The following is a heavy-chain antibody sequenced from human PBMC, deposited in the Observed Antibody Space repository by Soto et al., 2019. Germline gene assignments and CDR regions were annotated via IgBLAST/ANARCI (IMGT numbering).Heavy chain of an antibody. V-gene: IGHV1-69*02. CDR3: ARLLLLDYYYGMDV. Sequence: QVQLVQSGAEVKKPGSSVKVSCKASGGTFSSYTISWVRQAPGQGLEWMGRIIPILGIANYAQKFQGRVTITADKSTSTAYMELSSLRSEDTAVYYCARLLLLDYYYGMDVWGQGTTVTVSS. D-gene: IGHD2-15*01. J-gene: IGHJ6*02. CDR2: IIPILGIA. CDR1: GGTFSSYT.